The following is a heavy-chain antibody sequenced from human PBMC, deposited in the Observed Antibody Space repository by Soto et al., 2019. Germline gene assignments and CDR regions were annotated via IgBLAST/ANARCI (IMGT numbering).Heavy chain of an antibody. D-gene: IGHD6-13*01. CDR2: INHSGST. CDR1: GGSFSGYY. CDR3: ARDYSSSWSYYYYGMDV. Sequence: SETLSLTCAVYGGSFSGYYWSWIRQPPGKGLEWIGEINHSGSTNYNPSLKSRVTISVDTSKNQFSLKLSSVTAADTAVYYCARDYSSSWSYYYYGMDVWGQGTTVTVSS. J-gene: IGHJ6*02. V-gene: IGHV4-34*01.